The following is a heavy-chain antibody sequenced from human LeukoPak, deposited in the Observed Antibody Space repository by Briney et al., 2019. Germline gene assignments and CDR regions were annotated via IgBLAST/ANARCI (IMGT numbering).Heavy chain of an antibody. CDR1: GYTFTGYY. Sequence: ASVKVSCKASGYTFTGYYIHWVRQAPGQGLEWMGWITPRNGGTNYAQKFQAWVTLTRDTSISTACLELSRLRSDDTAVYYCVRGIEGGSGSYSKLPGGYWGQGTLVTVSS. J-gene: IGHJ4*02. CDR3: VRGIEGGSGSYSKLPGGY. D-gene: IGHD3-16*01. V-gene: IGHV1-2*04. CDR2: ITPRNGGT.